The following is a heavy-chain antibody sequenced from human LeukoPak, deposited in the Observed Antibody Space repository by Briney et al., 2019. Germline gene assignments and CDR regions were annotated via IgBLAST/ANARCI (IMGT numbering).Heavy chain of an antibody. D-gene: IGHD3-22*01. CDR3: ARDAGYYDSSGHYNLLDY. CDR2: ISSTSVYI. J-gene: IGHJ4*02. Sequence: GGSLRLSCAASGFTFSTHTMNWVRQAPGTGLEWFSSISSTSVYIYYADSLKGRLTISRDNAKNSLYLQVNSLRAEDTAVYYCARDAGYYDSSGHYNLLDYWGQGTLVTVSS. V-gene: IGHV3-21*01. CDR1: GFTFSTHT.